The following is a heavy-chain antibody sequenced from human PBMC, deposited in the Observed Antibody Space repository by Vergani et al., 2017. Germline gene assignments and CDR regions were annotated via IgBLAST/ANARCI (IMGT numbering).Heavy chain of an antibody. D-gene: IGHD2-2*01. V-gene: IGHV4-34*01. Sequence: QVQLPQWGAGLLKPSETLSLTCAVYGGSFSGYYWSWIRQPPGKGLEWIGEINHSGSTNYNPPLKSRVTISVDTSKNQFSLKLSSVTAADTAVYYCERLRGVVVQAAILHYYYYGMDVWGQGTTVTVSS. J-gene: IGHJ6*02. CDR3: ERLRGVVVQAAILHYYYYGMDV. CDR1: GGSFSGYY. CDR2: INHSGST.